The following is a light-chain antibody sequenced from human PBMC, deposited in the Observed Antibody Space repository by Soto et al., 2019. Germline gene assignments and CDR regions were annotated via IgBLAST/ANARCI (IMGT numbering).Light chain of an antibody. J-gene: IGLJ1*01. CDR3: SSYGSSSTLV. Sequence: QSALTQPASVSGSPGQSITISCTGASSDVGGYNFVSWYQQHPGKAPKLIICDVSDRPTGVSIRFSGSKSGNTASLTISGLQAEDEADYYCSSYGSSSTLVFGTGTKSPS. V-gene: IGLV2-14*03. CDR2: DVS. CDR1: SSDVGGYNF.